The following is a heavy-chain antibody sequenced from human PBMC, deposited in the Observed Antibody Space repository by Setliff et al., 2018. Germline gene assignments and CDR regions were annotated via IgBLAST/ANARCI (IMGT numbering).Heavy chain of an antibody. CDR3: ARAAARAEYSDTSAYLPFDF. J-gene: IGHJ4*02. CDR2: VYHSGSS. D-gene: IGHD3-16*01. V-gene: IGHV4-38-2*02. Sequence: SETLSVTCTASGYPISRGFYWGWIRQSPGKGLEWIGSVYHSGSSYQNPSLRSRIAVSVDTSKNQFSLRLNSVTAADTAVYFCARAAARAEYSDTSAYLPFDFWGLGTLVTVSS. CDR1: GYPISRGFY.